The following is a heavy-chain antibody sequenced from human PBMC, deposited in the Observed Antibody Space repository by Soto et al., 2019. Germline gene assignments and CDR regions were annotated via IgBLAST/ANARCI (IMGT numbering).Heavy chain of an antibody. D-gene: IGHD3-22*01. CDR1: GGTFSSYA. CDR2: IIPIFGTA. Sequence: QVQLVQSGAEVKKPGSSVKVSCKASGGTFSSYAISWVRQAPGQGLEWMGGIIPIFGTANYAQKFQGRVTINADQSTSTGHMELGRLRSEDTAVYYCAGAKKDYCDCSGYSVGFFSPQYYGMDVWGQGTTVTVSS. J-gene: IGHJ6*02. CDR3: AGAKKDYCDCSGYSVGFFSPQYYGMDV. V-gene: IGHV1-69*01.